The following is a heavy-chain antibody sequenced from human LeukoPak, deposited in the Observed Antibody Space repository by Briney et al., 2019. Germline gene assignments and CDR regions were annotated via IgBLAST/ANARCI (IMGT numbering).Heavy chain of an antibody. V-gene: IGHV3-48*03. J-gene: IGHJ4*02. CDR2: ISKSSSTI. CDR3: ARGDDDYRDPTRDY. CDR1: GFTFSNYE. Sequence: GGSLRLSCAASGFTFSNYEMNWVRQAPGKGLEWVSYISKSSSTIYYADSVKGRFTISRDNAKNSLYLQMNSLRAEDTAVYYCARGDDDYRDPTRDYWGQGTLVTVSS. D-gene: IGHD4-17*01.